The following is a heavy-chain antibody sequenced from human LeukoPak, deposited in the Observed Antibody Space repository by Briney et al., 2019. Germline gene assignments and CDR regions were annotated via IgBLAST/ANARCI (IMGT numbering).Heavy chain of an antibody. J-gene: IGHJ4*02. CDR1: GFTFSSFG. Sequence: PGGSLRLSCAASGFTFSSFGMHWVRQAPGKGLEGVAVIWYDGSNKYYADSVKGRFTISRDNSKNTLYLQMNSLRAEDTAVYYCARDSEPPWYYDSSSVDYWGQGTLVTVSS. D-gene: IGHD3-22*01. CDR2: IWYDGSNK. V-gene: IGHV3-33*01. CDR3: ARDSEPPWYYDSSSVDY.